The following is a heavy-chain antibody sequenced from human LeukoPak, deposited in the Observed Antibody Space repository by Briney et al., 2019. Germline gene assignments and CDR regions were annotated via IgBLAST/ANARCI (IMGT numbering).Heavy chain of an antibody. CDR3: ARVGGSTYYYDIYVHFDC. V-gene: IGHV4-39*07. CDR1: GGSISSSSYY. CDR2: IYYSGST. Sequence: SETLSLTCTVSGGSISSSSYYWGWIRQPPGKGLEWIGSIYYSGSTYYNPSLKSRVTISVDTSKNQFSLKLSSVTAADTAVYYCARVGGSTYYYDIYVHFDCWGQGTLVTVSS. D-gene: IGHD3-22*01. J-gene: IGHJ4*02.